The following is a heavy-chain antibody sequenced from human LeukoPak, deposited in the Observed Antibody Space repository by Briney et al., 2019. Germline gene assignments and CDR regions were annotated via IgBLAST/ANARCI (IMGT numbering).Heavy chain of an antibody. D-gene: IGHD6-19*01. Sequence: GRSLRLSCAASGFTFSSYAMHWVRQAPGKGLEWVAVISYDGSNKYYADSVKGRFTISRDNFKNTLYLQMNSLRAEDTAVYYCARGVYSSGWYIDYWGQGTLVTVSS. CDR3: ARGVYSSGWYIDY. V-gene: IGHV3-30-3*01. CDR2: ISYDGSNK. CDR1: GFTFSSYA. J-gene: IGHJ4*02.